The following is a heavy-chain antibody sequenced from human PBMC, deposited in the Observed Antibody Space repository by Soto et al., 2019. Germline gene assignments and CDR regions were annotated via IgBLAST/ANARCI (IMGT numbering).Heavy chain of an antibody. D-gene: IGHD3-3*02. CDR1: VYTFTSYD. V-gene: IGHV1-8*01. CDR2: MNPNSGNT. CDR3: ARGFRPQTHYYYYYYGMDV. Sequence: GXSVKVSCKASVYTFTSYDINWVRQATGQGLEWMGWMNPNSGNTGYAQKFQGRVTMTRNTSISTAYMELSSLRSEDTAVYYCARGFRPQTHYYYYYYGMDVWGQGTTVTVSS. J-gene: IGHJ6*02.